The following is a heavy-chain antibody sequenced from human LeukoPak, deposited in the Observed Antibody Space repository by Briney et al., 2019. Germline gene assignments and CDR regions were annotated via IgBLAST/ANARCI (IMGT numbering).Heavy chain of an antibody. CDR2: INPNSGGT. J-gene: IGHJ4*02. D-gene: IGHD6-19*01. CDR3: ARVGSSGWYGMYYFDY. V-gene: IGHV1-2*02. Sequence: ASVKVSCKASGYTFTGYYMHWVRQAPGQGLEWMGWINPNSGGTNYARKFQGRVTMTRDTSISTAYMELSRLRSDDTAVYYCARVGSSGWYGMYYFDYWGQGTLVTVSS. CDR1: GYTFTGYY.